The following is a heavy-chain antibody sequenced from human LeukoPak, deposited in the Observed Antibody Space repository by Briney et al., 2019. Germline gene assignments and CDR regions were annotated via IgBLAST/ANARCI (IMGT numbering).Heavy chain of an antibody. CDR2: IYTSGST. V-gene: IGHV4-4*09. Sequence: SETLSLTCTVSGGSISSYYWSWIRQPPGKGLEWIGYIYTSGSTNYNPSLKSRVTISVDTSKNQFSLKLSSVTAADTAVYYCARHVPYCTNGVCYTLFDYWGQETLVTVSS. CDR1: GGSISSYY. CDR3: ARHVPYCTNGVCYTLFDY. J-gene: IGHJ4*02. D-gene: IGHD2-8*01.